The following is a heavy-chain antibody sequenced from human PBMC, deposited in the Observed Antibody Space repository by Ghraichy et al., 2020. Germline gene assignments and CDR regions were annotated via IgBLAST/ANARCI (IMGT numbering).Heavy chain of an antibody. V-gene: IGHV7-4-1*02. CDR2: INTNTGNP. D-gene: IGHD1-26*01. Sequence: ASVKVSCKASGYTFTSYAMNWVRQAPGQGLEWVGWINTNTGNPTYAQGFTGRFVFSLDISVSTAYLQISSLKAEDTAVYYCARTPGEWELPGGDDYWGQGTLVTVSS. J-gene: IGHJ4*02. CDR1: GYTFTSYA. CDR3: ARTPGEWELPGGDDY.